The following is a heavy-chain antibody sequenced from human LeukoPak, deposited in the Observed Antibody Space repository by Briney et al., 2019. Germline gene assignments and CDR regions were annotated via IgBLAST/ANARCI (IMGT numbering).Heavy chain of an antibody. CDR3: AGAGYSSSWYFDY. CDR2: INHSGST. V-gene: IGHV4-34*01. CDR1: GGSFSGYY. J-gene: IGHJ4*02. Sequence: PSETLSLTCAVYGGSFSGYYWSWIRQPPGKGLEWIGEINHSGSTNYNPSLKSRVTISVDTSKNQFSLKLSSVTAADTAVYYCAGAGYSSSWYFDYWGQGTLVTVSS. D-gene: IGHD6-13*01.